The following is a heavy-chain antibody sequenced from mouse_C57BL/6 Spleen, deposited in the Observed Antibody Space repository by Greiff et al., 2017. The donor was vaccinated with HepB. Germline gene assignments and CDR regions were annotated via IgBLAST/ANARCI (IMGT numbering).Heavy chain of an antibody. V-gene: IGHV14-4*01. CDR2: IDPENGDT. D-gene: IGHD3-2*02. J-gene: IGHJ3*01. CDR3: TTKAAQATGFAY. Sequence: VQLQQSGAELVRPGASVKLSCTASGFNIKDDYMHWVKQRPEQGLEWIGWIDPENGDTEYASKFQGKATITVDTSSNTAYLQLSSLTSEDTAVYYCTTKAAQATGFAYWGQGTLVTVSA. CDR1: GFNIKDDY.